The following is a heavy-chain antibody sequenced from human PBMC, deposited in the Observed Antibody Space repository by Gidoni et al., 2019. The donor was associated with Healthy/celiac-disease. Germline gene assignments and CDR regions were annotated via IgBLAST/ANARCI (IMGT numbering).Heavy chain of an antibody. CDR3: ARQSGYSYGYYMDV. Sequence: QLQLQESGPGLVKPSETLSLTCTVSGGSISSSSYYWGWIRQPPGKGLEWIGSIYYSGSTYYNPSLKSRVTISVDTSKNQFSLKLSSVTAADTAVYYCARQSGYSYGYYMDVWGKGTTVTVSS. CDR2: IYYSGST. CDR1: GGSISSSSYY. V-gene: IGHV4-39*01. D-gene: IGHD5-18*01. J-gene: IGHJ6*03.